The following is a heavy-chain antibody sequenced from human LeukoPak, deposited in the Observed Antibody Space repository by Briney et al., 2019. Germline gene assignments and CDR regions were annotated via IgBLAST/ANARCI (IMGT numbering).Heavy chain of an antibody. D-gene: IGHD2-2*01. J-gene: IGHJ4*02. Sequence: PGGSLRLFCAASGFSFSSHGMSWVRQAPGKGLEWVSGIIGGAGGTYYADSVKGRFTISRDNAKNTLYLQMNSPRAEDTAVYYCAHGSMYQLDYWGQGTLVTVSS. CDR2: IIGGAGGT. V-gene: IGHV3-23*01. CDR1: GFSFSSHG. CDR3: AHGSMYQLDY.